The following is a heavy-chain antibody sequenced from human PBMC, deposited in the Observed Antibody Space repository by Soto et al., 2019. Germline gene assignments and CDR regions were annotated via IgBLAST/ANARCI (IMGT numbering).Heavy chain of an antibody. Sequence: EVQLLESGGGLVQPGGSLRLSCEASGFTFSSYAMSWVRQAPGKGLEWVSAISGSGGSTYYADSVKGRFTISRDNSKNTLYLQMNSLRAEDTAVYYCAKGVWYYDFYSPSDYWGQGTLVTVSS. CDR2: ISGSGGST. CDR3: AKGVWYYDFYSPSDY. V-gene: IGHV3-23*01. CDR1: GFTFSSYA. D-gene: IGHD3-3*01. J-gene: IGHJ4*02.